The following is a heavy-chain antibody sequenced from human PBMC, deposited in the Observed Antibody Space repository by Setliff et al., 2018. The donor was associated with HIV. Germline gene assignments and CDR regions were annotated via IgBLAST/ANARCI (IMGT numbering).Heavy chain of an antibody. CDR2: MNANSGSA. CDR3: ARGVTTIQY. V-gene: IGHV1-8*02. D-gene: IGHD4-4*01. Sequence: ASVKVSCKASGYTFNTYDLVWVRQTSGQGLEWMGSMNANSGSAVYAPQFQGRVTMTRNTSISIAYMDMSSLRSEDTAVYYCARGVTTIQYWGQGSLVTVS. J-gene: IGHJ4*02. CDR1: GYTFNTYD.